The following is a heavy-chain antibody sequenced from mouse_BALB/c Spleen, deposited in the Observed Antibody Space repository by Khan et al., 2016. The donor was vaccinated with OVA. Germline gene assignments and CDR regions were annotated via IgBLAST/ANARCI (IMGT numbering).Heavy chain of an antibody. CDR3: ARVYGGDFDY. Sequence: EVQLRESGPGLVKPSQPLSLTCTVTGYSITSDYAWNWIRQFPGNKLEWMGFISYSGNTNYNPSLKSRISITRDTSKNQFFLQLNSVTTEDTATYYCARVYGGDFDYWGQGTTLTVSS. CDR1: GYSITSDYA. V-gene: IGHV3-2*02. J-gene: IGHJ2*01. CDR2: ISYSGNT. D-gene: IGHD1-1*01.